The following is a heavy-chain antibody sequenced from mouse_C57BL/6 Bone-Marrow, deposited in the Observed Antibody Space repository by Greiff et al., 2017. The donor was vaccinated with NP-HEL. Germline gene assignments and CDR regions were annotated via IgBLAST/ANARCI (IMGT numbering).Heavy chain of an antibody. CDR2: ISGGGGNT. CDR3: ASTGYYFDY. CDR1: GFTFSSYT. V-gene: IGHV5-9*01. J-gene: IGHJ2*01. D-gene: IGHD2-2*01. Sequence: EVKLVESGGGLVKPGGSLKLSCAASGFTFSSYTMSWVRQTPEKRLEWVATISGGGGNTYYPDSVKGRFTISRDNAKNTLYLQMSSLRSEDTALYYCASTGYYFDYWGQGTTLTVSS.